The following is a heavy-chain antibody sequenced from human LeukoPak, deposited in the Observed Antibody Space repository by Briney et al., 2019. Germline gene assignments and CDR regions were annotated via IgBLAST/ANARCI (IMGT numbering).Heavy chain of an antibody. D-gene: IGHD4-17*01. V-gene: IGHV3-21*01. CDR3: ARDRVLGYGDYPYYMDV. CDR1: GFTFSSYS. J-gene: IGHJ6*03. Sequence: PGGSLRLSCAASGFTFSSYSMNWVRQAPGKGLEWVSSISSSSSYIYYADSVKGRFTISRDNAKNSLYLQMNSLRAEDTAVYYCARDRVLGYGDYPYYMDVWGKGTTVTVSS. CDR2: ISSSSSYI.